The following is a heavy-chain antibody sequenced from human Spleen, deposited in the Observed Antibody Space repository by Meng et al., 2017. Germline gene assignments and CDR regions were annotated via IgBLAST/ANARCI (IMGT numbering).Heavy chain of an antibody. D-gene: IGHD6-19*01. Sequence: QVQLVQSGAEVKKPGASVKASCKTFGYTFTSSALHWVRQAPGQSLEWMGWITPGNGNTKYSQKFRGRVTFTRDTSASTAYMELSTLRPEDTAVYYCARDFTSGSSGDPWGQGTLVTVSS. CDR1: GYTFTSSA. CDR3: ARDFTSGSSGDP. CDR2: ITPGNGNT. V-gene: IGHV1-3*01. J-gene: IGHJ5*02.